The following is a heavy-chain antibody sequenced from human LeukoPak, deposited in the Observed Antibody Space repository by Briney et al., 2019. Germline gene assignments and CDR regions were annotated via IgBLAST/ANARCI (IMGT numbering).Heavy chain of an antibody. D-gene: IGHD3-10*02. V-gene: IGHV4-34*01. CDR2: ITHIGST. CDR1: GGSFKNYF. J-gene: IGHJ4*02. CDR3: ARGRISPLITVVRRKVPEFDS. Sequence: SETLSLTCAVYGGSFKNYFWTWFRQSPDKRLEWIGEITHIGSTNFHPSLMSRATISLDTSKNQFSLTLTSVTAADAGVYYCARGRISPLITVVRRKVPEFDSWGQGTLVTVSS.